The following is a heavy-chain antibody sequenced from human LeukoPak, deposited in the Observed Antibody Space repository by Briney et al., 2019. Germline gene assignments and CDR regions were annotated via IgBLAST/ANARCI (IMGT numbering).Heavy chain of an antibody. CDR3: ARLPQFDP. J-gene: IGHJ5*02. V-gene: IGHV4-39*01. CDR1: GGSISSSSYY. Sequence: SETLSLTCTVSGGSISSSSYYWGWIRQPPGKGLEWIGSIYYSGSTYYNPSLKSRVTISVDTSKNQFPLKLSSVTAADTAVYYCARLPQFDPWGQGTLVTVSS. CDR2: IYYSGST.